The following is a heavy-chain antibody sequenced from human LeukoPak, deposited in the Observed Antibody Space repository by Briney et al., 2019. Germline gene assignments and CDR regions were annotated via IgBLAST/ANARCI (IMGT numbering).Heavy chain of an antibody. CDR3: AREDAHDAFDV. CDR1: GGSFSGYY. Sequence: SETLSLTCAVYGGSFSGYYWSWIRQPPGKGLEWIGEINHSGSTNYNPSLKSRVTISVDTSKKQFSLKLSSVTAADTAVYYCAREDAHDAFDVWGQGALVTVSS. J-gene: IGHJ3*01. V-gene: IGHV4-34*01. CDR2: INHSGST.